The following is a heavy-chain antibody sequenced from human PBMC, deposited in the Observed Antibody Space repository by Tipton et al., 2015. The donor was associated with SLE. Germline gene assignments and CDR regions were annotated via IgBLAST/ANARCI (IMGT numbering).Heavy chain of an antibody. CDR2: MHHGGGT. V-gene: IGHV4-39*07. CDR1: GGSISTGAYY. CDR3: ARESQLLYYKGFDI. D-gene: IGHD2-2*01. J-gene: IGHJ3*02. Sequence: TLSLTCTVSGGSISTGAYYWGWIRQPPGKGMEWIGSMHHGGGTFCSPSLKSRVTISLDTSMNQFSLKLSSVTAADTAVYYCARESQLLYYKGFDIWGQGTTVTVSS.